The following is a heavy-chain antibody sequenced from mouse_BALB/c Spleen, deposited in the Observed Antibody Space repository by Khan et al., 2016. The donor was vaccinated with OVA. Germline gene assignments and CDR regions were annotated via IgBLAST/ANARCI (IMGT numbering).Heavy chain of an antibody. CDR2: IWSDGST. CDR1: GFSLTNYG. D-gene: IGHD2-10*01. Sequence: VQLQESGPGLVAPSQSLSITCTISGFSLTNYGIHWVRQPPGKGLEWLVVIWSDGSTTYNSTLKSRLSITKDNSKSQVFLNMTSLQTDDTAMYACARQPYYHYYVLDYWGQGTSVTVSS. V-gene: IGHV2-6-1*01. CDR3: ARQPYYHYYVLDY. J-gene: IGHJ4*01.